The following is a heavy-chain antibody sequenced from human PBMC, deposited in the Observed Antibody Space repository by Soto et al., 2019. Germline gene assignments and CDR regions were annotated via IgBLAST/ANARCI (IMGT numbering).Heavy chain of an antibody. CDR2: INHSGRT. V-gene: IGHV4-34*01. Sequence: SRISQPRGKGLEWIGEINHSGRTNYNPSLKSRVTISVDTCKSHVSVKRSSVTAADTAVYYCAREGILLLAEGGIQYW. CDR3: AREGILLLAEGGIQY. D-gene: IGHD5-18*01. J-gene: IGHJ4*01.